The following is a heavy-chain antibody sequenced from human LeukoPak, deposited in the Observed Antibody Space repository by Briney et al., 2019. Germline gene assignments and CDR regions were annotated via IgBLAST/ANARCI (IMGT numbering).Heavy chain of an antibody. CDR1: GGSIRSYY. Sequence: PSETLSLTCTVSGGSIRSYYWSWIRQPPGKGLEWMGYIYYSGSTNYNPSLKSRVTISVDTSKNQFSLKLSSVTAADTAVYYCARSRELYYYYYGMDVWGQGTTVTVSS. D-gene: IGHD1-26*01. CDR2: IYYSGST. V-gene: IGHV4-59*01. CDR3: ARSRELYYYYYGMDV. J-gene: IGHJ6*02.